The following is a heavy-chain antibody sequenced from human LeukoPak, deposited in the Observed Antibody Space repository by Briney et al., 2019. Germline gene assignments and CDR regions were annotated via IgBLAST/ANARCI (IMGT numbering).Heavy chain of an antibody. J-gene: IGHJ3*02. V-gene: IGHV3-9*01. D-gene: IGHD3-22*01. CDR1: GFTFDDYA. CDR2: ISWNSGSI. CDR3: ARHTRTMIALYDFDI. Sequence: GGSLRLACAASGFTFDDYAMHSVRQAAGKGLGCVSGISWNSGSIGCAGSVKGRFNLSRDNDKTSLYLQMNSLRPGDTAVYYCARHTRTMIALYDFDIWGQATMVTVSS.